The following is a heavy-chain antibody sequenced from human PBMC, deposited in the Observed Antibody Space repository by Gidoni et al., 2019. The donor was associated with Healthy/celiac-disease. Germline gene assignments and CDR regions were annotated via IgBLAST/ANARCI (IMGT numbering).Heavy chain of an antibody. Sequence: QVQLVQSGAEVKKPGASVKVSCKASGYTFTSYGISWVRQAPGQGLEWMGWISAYNGNTNYAQKLQGRGTMTTDTSTSTAYMELRSLRSDDTAVYYCARGWSGYSYGPSSNAFDIWGQGTMVTVSS. CDR2: ISAYNGNT. D-gene: IGHD5-18*01. CDR3: ARGWSGYSYGPSSNAFDI. J-gene: IGHJ3*02. CDR1: GYTFTSYG. V-gene: IGHV1-18*01.